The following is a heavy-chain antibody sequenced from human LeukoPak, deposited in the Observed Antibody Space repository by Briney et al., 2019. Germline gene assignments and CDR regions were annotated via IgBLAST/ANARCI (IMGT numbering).Heavy chain of an antibody. CDR3: ARAVSSGYDPFDY. V-gene: IGHV3-53*01. D-gene: IGHD3-22*01. Sequence: GGSLRLSCAASGFTVSSNYMSWVRQAPGKGLEWVSVIYSGGNTYYADSVKGRFTISRDNSKNTLYLQMNSLRAEDAAVYYCARAVSSGYDPFDYWGQGTLVTVSS. CDR2: IYSGGNT. J-gene: IGHJ4*02. CDR1: GFTVSSNY.